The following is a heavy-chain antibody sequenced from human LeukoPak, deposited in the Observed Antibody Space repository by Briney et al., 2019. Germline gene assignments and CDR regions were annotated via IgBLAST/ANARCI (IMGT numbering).Heavy chain of an antibody. CDR2: VSSSSSTI. D-gene: IGHD2-21*01. V-gene: IGHV3-48*02. Sequence: GGSLRLSCAASGFTFSSYSMNWVRQAPGKGLEWISYVSSSSSTIYYADSVKGRFTISRDNAKNSLYLKMNSLRDEDTAVYYCARGIYCGGECYSTYYFDYWGQGTLVTVSS. J-gene: IGHJ4*02. CDR1: GFTFSSYS. CDR3: ARGIYCGGECYSTYYFDY.